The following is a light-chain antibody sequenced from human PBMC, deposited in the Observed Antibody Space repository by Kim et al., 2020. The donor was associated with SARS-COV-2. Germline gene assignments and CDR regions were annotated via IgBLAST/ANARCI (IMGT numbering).Light chain of an antibody. CDR3: QQYKNWYT. Sequence: EIVLTQSPATLPVSVGERATLFCRASQSVGNNLAWYQQKPGQAPRLLIYGASTRATDIPARFSGSGSGTEFTLTISGLQSEDFAVYFCQQYKNWYTFGQGTKLEI. J-gene: IGKJ2*01. CDR1: QSVGNN. CDR2: GAS. V-gene: IGKV3D-15*01.